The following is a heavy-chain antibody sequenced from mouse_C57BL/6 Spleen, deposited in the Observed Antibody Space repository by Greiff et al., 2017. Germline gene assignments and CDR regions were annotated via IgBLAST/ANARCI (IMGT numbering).Heavy chain of an antibody. CDR2: IDPSDSYT. Sequence: VQLQQPGAELVMPGASVKLSCKASGYTFTSYWMHWVKQRPGQGLEWIGEIDPSDSYTNYNQKFKGKSTLTVDKSSSTAYMQLSSLTSEDSAVYYCARELGSSHYFDYWGQGTTLTVSS. CDR3: ARELGSSHYFDY. D-gene: IGHD1-1*01. CDR1: GYTFTSYW. V-gene: IGHV1-69*01. J-gene: IGHJ2*01.